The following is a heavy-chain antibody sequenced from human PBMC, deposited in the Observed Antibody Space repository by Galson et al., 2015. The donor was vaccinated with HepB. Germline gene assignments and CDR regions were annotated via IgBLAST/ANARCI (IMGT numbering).Heavy chain of an antibody. Sequence: SVKVSCKASGYTFTSYYMHWVRQAPGQGLEWMGIINPSGGSTGYAQKFRGRVTMTRDTSTSTVYMELSSLRSEDTAVYYCARDLGSYYYGSGSGNGMDVWGQGTTVTVSS. V-gene: IGHV1-46*01. CDR3: ARDLGSYYYGSGSGNGMDV. J-gene: IGHJ6*02. D-gene: IGHD3-10*01. CDR1: GYTFTSYY. CDR2: INPSGGST.